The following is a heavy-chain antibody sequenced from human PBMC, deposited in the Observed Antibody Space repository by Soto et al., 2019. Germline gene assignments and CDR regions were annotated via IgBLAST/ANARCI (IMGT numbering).Heavy chain of an antibody. CDR1: GGSVSSGSYY. CDR3: ARGGYSSSSVGYYYYGMDV. D-gene: IGHD6-6*01. Sequence: PSETLSLTCTVSGGSVSSGSYYWSWIRQPPGKGLEWIGYIYYSGSTNYNPSLKSRVTISVDTSKNQFSLKLSSVTAADTAVYYCARGGYSSSSVGYYYYGMDVWGQGTTVTVSS. CDR2: IYYSGST. V-gene: IGHV4-61*01. J-gene: IGHJ6*02.